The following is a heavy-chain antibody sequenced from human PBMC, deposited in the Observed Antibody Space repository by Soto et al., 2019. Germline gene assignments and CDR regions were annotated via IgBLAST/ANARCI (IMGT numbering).Heavy chain of an antibody. CDR2: IYNNGNT. Sequence: PSETLSLTCTVSGGSISSGGYYWSWIRQHPVKGLEWIGYIYNNGNTYYNPSLESRTTISRGTSKNQFSLKVTSVTAADTAVYYCARGEPYGDFAYWGQGTLVTVSS. J-gene: IGHJ4*02. D-gene: IGHD4-17*01. V-gene: IGHV4-31*03. CDR3: ARGEPYGDFAY. CDR1: GGSISSGGYY.